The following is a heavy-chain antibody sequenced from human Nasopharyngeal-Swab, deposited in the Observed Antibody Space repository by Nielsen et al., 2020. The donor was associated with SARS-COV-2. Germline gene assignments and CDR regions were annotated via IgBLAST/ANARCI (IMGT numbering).Heavy chain of an antibody. CDR2: IYSGGST. D-gene: IGHD3-3*01. J-gene: IGHJ6*03. CDR3: ARAYYDFWSGPGYYYYYMDV. Sequence: VRQAPGKGLEWVSVIYSGGSTYYADSVKGRFTISRDNSKNTLYLQMNSLRAGDTAVYYCARAYYDFWSGPGYYYYYMDVWGKGTTVTVSS. V-gene: IGHV3-53*01.